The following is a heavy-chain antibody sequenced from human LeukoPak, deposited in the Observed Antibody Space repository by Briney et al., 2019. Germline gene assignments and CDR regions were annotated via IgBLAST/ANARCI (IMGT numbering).Heavy chain of an antibody. V-gene: IGHV3-23*01. J-gene: IGHJ4*02. CDR3: AKDFSTSWASFDY. D-gene: IGHD6-13*01. CDR1: GFTFSSYA. Sequence: GGSLRLSCAASGFTFSSYAMSWVRQAPGKGLEWVSAISGSGGSTYYADSVKGRFTISRDNSKNTLYLQMDSLRTEDTAVYYCAKDFSTSWASFDYWGEGALVTVSS. CDR2: ISGSGGST.